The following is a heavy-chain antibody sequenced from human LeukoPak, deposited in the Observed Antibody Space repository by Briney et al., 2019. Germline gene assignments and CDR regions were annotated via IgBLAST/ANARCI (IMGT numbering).Heavy chain of an antibody. V-gene: IGHV3-30*18. CDR2: ISYDANNK. CDR3: AKDLGPPYNWNYNSVDV. Sequence: QSGGSLRLSCAASGFTFSAYGMHWVRQAPGKGLEWVAVISYDANNKYYADSVKGRFTISRDNSKNTLYLQMNSLRPEDTAVYYCAKDLGPPYNWNYNSVDVWGKGTTVTVSS. D-gene: IGHD1-20*01. CDR1: GFTFSAYG. J-gene: IGHJ6*04.